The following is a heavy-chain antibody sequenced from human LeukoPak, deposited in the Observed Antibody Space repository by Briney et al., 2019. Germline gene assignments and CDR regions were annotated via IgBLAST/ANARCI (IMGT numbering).Heavy chain of an antibody. V-gene: IGHV3-30*18. D-gene: IGHD1-14*01. CDR1: GFTFSSYG. J-gene: IGHJ6*02. CDR2: ISYDGSNK. CDR3: AKDAGGSWDYYYGMDV. Sequence: GGSLRLSCAASGFTFSSYGMHWVRQAPGEGLEWVAVISYDGSNKYYADSVKGRFTISRDNSKNTLYLQMNSLRAEDTAVYYCAKDAGGSWDYYYGMDVWGQGTTVTVSS.